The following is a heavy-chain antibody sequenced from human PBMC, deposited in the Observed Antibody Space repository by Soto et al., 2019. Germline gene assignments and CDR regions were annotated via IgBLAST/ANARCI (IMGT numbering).Heavy chain of an antibody. CDR2: IHYSGST. J-gene: IGHJ5*02. V-gene: IGHV4-59*08. CDR1: GGSISSYY. D-gene: IGHD2-21*02. CDR3: ARAMVVTQNWFDP. Sequence: SETLSLTCTVSGGSISSYYWSWIRQPPGKGLEWIGYIHYSGSTNYNPSLKSRVTISVDTSKNQFSLKLSSVTAADTAVYYCARAMVVTQNWFDPWGQGTLVTVSS.